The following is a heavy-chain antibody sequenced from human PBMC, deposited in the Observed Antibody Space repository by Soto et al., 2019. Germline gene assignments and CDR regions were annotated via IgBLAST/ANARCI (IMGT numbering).Heavy chain of an antibody. V-gene: IGHV4-30-4*01. J-gene: IGHJ4*02. CDR2: IYYSGNT. Sequence: SETLSLTCTVSGDSISTADYYWNWIRQPPGKGLEWIGYIYYSGNTYYIPPLKSRVTISVDTSKNQISLKLNSVTAADTAVYYCARGIYSTSSFFDSWGQETLVTVS. D-gene: IGHD6-6*01. CDR1: GDSISTADYY. CDR3: ARGIYSTSSFFDS.